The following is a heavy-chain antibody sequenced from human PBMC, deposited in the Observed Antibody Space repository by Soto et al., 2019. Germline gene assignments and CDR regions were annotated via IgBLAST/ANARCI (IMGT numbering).Heavy chain of an antibody. V-gene: IGHV1-18*01. CDR1: GYTFTIYG. D-gene: IGHD3-10*01. CDR2: TKPNNGNT. J-gene: IGHJ4*02. CDR3: VSELDGSGSYSDDY. Sequence: ASVKVSCKASGYTFTIYGINWVRQSPGQGLEWMGLTKPNNGNTNYAQKFQGRVTMTTDTSTSTVYMDLSSLRSDDTAAYSWVSELDGSGSYSDDYWGQGTLVTVS.